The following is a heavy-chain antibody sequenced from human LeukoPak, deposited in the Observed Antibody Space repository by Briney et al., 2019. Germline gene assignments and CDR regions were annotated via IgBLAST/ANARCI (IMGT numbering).Heavy chain of an antibody. CDR1: GGSISSSSYY. V-gene: IGHV4-39*07. J-gene: IGHJ3*02. Sequence: SETLSLTCTVSGGSISSSSYYWGWIRQPPGKGLEWIGSIYYSGSTYYNPSLKSRVTISVDTSKNQFSLKLSSVTAADTAVYYCARVACKYYYDSSGCLDAFDIWGQGTMVTVSS. CDR3: ARVACKYYYDSSGCLDAFDI. CDR2: IYYSGST. D-gene: IGHD3-22*01.